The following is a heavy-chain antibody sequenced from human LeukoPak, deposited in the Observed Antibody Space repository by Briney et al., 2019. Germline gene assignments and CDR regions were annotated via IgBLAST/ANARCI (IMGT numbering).Heavy chain of an antibody. CDR1: GYTSTSYG. CDR3: ARAVNFWSGYSATDNWFDP. J-gene: IGHJ5*02. V-gene: IGHV1-18*01. D-gene: IGHD3-3*01. CDR2: ISAYNGNT. Sequence: ASVKVSCKASGYTSTSYGISWVRQAPGQGLEWMGWISAYNGNTNYVQKLQGRVTMTTDTSTSTAYMELRSLRSDDTAVYYCARAVNFWSGYSATDNWFDPWGQGTLVTVSS.